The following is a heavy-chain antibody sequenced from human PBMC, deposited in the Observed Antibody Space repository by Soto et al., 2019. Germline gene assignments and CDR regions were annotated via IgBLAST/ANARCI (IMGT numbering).Heavy chain of an antibody. D-gene: IGHD3-3*01. CDR1: GYTFTGYY. Sequence: GASVKVSCKASGYTFTGYYMHWVRQAPGRGLEWMGWINPNSGGTNYAQKFQGWVTMTRDTSISTAYMELSRLRSDDTAVYYCARDVAYYDFWSGRLGYYYYGMDVWGQGTTVTVSS. J-gene: IGHJ6*02. V-gene: IGHV1-2*04. CDR3: ARDVAYYDFWSGRLGYYYYGMDV. CDR2: INPNSGGT.